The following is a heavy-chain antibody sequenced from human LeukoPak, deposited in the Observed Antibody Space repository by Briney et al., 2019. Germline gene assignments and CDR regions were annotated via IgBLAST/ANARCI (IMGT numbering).Heavy chain of an antibody. J-gene: IGHJ4*02. CDR3: AKTTGFIVGAADY. Sequence: PGGSLRLSCAASGFTFSSYAMNWVRQAPGKGLEWVSAISGGGGSTYYTDSVKGRFTISRDNSKNTLYLHMNSLRADDTAVYYCAKTTGFIVGAADYWGQGTLVTVSS. V-gene: IGHV3-23*01. CDR1: GFTFSSYA. CDR2: ISGGGGST. D-gene: IGHD1-26*01.